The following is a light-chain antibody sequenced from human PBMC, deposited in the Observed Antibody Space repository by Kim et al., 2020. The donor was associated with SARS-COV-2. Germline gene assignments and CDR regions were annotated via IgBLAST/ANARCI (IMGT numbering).Light chain of an antibody. Sequence: SYELTQPPSVSVSPGQTASITCSGDKLGDKYVSWYQQKPGQSPVVVIYQDNKRPSGIPERFSGSNSGNTATLTISGTQAMDEADYYCQAWDSGTQDYV. V-gene: IGLV3-1*01. CDR2: QDN. CDR3: QAWDSGTQDYV. CDR1: KLGDKY. J-gene: IGLJ1*01.